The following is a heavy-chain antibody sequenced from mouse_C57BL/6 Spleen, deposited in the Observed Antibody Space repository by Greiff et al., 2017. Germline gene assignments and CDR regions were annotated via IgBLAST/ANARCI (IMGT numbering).Heavy chain of an antibody. CDR2: ISDGGSYT. CDR3: ARFYSSYFDY. D-gene: IGHD2-1*01. Sequence: EVMLVESGGGLVKPGGSLKLSCAASGFTFSSYAMSWVRQTPEKRLEWVATISDGGSYTYYPDNVKGRFTISRDNAKNNLYLQMSHLKSEDTAMYYCARFYSSYFDYWGQGTTLTVSS. J-gene: IGHJ2*01. V-gene: IGHV5-4*03. CDR1: GFTFSSYA.